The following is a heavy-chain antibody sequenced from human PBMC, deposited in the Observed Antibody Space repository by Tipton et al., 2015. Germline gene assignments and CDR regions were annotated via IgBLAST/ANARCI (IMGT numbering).Heavy chain of an antibody. D-gene: IGHD3-10*01. Sequence: TLSLTCTVSGVSVNSYYWGWIRQPPGKGLEYIGYIHYSGNSNYNPSLKSRISMSVDTSKNQFSLKLSSVTAADTAVYYCARGHYVSRMDVWGQGTTVTVSS. CDR1: GVSVNSYY. CDR2: IHYSGNS. J-gene: IGHJ6*02. V-gene: IGHV4-59*02. CDR3: ARGHYVSRMDV.